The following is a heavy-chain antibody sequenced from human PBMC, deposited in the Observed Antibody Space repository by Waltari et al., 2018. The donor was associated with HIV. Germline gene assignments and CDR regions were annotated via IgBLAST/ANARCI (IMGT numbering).Heavy chain of an antibody. J-gene: IGHJ6*02. CDR1: GGSISSGGYY. CDR3: ARDSDCSGGSCYSHYYYGMDV. Sequence: QVQLQESGPGLVKPSQTLSLTCTVSGGSISSGGYYWSWIRQHPGKGLEWIGYIYYSGSTYYNPSLKSRVTISVDTSKNQFSLKLSSVTAADTAVYYCARDSDCSGGSCYSHYYYGMDVWGQGTTVTVSS. CDR2: IYYSGST. D-gene: IGHD2-15*01. V-gene: IGHV4-31*03.